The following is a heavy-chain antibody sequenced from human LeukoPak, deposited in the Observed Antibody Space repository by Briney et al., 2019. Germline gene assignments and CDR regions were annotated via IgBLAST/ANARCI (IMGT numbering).Heavy chain of an antibody. CDR3: AQLTSYYDISGYYTRYFDY. Sequence: GGSLRLSCAASGFTFSSYWMSWVRQAPGKGLEWVANIKQDGSEKYYVDSVKGRFTISRDNAKNSLYLQMNSLRAEDTAVYYCAQLTSYYDISGYYTRYFDYWGQGTLVTVSS. CDR1: GFTFSSYW. CDR2: IKQDGSEK. J-gene: IGHJ4*02. V-gene: IGHV3-7*01. D-gene: IGHD3-22*01.